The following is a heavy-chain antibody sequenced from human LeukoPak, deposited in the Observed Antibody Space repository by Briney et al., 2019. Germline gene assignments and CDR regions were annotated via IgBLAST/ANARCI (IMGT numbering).Heavy chain of an antibody. CDR3: ASTAPPYGPFDY. Sequence: ASVTVSCKASGYTFTSYYMHWVRQAPGQGLEWMGIINPSGGSTSYAQKFQGRVTMTRDTSTSTVYMELSSLRSEDTAVYYCASTAPPYGPFDYWGQGTLVTVSS. CDR1: GYTFTSYY. CDR2: INPSGGST. J-gene: IGHJ4*02. D-gene: IGHD3-10*01. V-gene: IGHV1-46*01.